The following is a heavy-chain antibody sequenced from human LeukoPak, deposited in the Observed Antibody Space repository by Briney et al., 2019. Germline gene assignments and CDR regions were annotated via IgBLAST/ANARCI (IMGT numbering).Heavy chain of an antibody. D-gene: IGHD2-2*01. CDR2: IYSGGDT. Sequence: PGGSLRLSCAASEFTVSGNYMSWVRQAPGKGLEWVSLIYSGGDTYYADSVKGRFTISRDNSKNTLYLQMDSLRAEDTAVYYCATRYCSSTSCYRGAFDIWGQGTMVTVSS. CDR1: EFTVSGNY. J-gene: IGHJ3*02. CDR3: ATRYCSSTSCYRGAFDI. V-gene: IGHV3-66*02.